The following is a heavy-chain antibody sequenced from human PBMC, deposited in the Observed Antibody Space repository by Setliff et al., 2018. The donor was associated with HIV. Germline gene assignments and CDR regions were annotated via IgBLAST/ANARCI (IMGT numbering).Heavy chain of an antibody. Sequence: ETLSLTCSVSGGSVSDSNVYWNWIRQSPGKGLEWIGNIYYDGSAYYNPSLKSRVTILIDTSTNQFSLKLSSVTASDTAVYFCARGRGSSSSWPIDYWGQGTLVTVSS. V-gene: IGHV4-39*07. CDR3: ARGRGSSSSWPIDY. J-gene: IGHJ4*02. CDR2: IYYDGSA. D-gene: IGHD6-13*01. CDR1: GGSVSDSNVY.